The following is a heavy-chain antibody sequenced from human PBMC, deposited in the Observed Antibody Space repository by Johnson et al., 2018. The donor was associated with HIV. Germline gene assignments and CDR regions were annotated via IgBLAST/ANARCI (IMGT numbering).Heavy chain of an antibody. Sequence: QVQLVESGGGVVQPGRSLRLSCAASGFTFSSYAMHWVRQTPGKGLEWVAVISYDGNNKYYADSVTGRFIISRDNSKNTVYLQMNSLRAEDTAVYYCARDALQQLVPRGAFNLWGQGTMVTVSS. V-gene: IGHV3-30*04. D-gene: IGHD6-13*01. CDR1: GFTFSSYA. J-gene: IGHJ3*01. CDR3: ARDALQQLVPRGAFNL. CDR2: ISYDGNNK.